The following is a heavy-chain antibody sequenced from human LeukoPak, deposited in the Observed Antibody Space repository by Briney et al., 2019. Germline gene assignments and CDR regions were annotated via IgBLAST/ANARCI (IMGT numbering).Heavy chain of an antibody. CDR2: VSYDGSNK. CDR1: GFTFITYA. CDR3: ARGGGGWYSLEYYFGH. D-gene: IGHD6-19*01. J-gene: IGHJ4*02. V-gene: IGHV3-30-3*01. Sequence: GRSLRLSCPVSGFTFITYAMHWVRQAPGKGLEWVAVVSYDGSNKNYADSVKGRFTISRDNSRNTLYLQMNSLRAEDTAVYYCARGGGGWYSLEYYFGHWGQGTLVTVSS.